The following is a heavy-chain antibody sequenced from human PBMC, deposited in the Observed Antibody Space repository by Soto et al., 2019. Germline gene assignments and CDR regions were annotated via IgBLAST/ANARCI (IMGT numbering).Heavy chain of an antibody. CDR2: ISYDGSNK. J-gene: IGHJ6*02. D-gene: IGHD3-3*01. V-gene: IGHV3-30*18. Sequence: QAQLVESGGGVVQPGRSLRLSCAASGFTFSSYGMHWVRQAPGKGLEWVAVISYDGSNKNYADSVKGRFTISRDNSKNTQYLQMNSLRAEDTAVYYCAKEVWSGPMDVWGQGTTVTVSS. CDR1: GFTFSSYG. CDR3: AKEVWSGPMDV.